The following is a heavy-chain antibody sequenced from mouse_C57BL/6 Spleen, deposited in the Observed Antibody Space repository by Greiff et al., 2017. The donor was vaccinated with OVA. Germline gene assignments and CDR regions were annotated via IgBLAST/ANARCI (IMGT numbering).Heavy chain of an antibody. D-gene: IGHD4-1*01. J-gene: IGHJ2*01. Sequence: EVNLVESGGGLVKPGGSLKLSCAASGFTFSSYAMSWVRQTPEKRLEWVATISDGGSYTYYPDNVKGRFTISRDNAKNNLYLQMSHLKSEDTAMYYCAGGNWDDDYWGQGTTLTVSS. V-gene: IGHV5-4*03. CDR3: AGGNWDDDY. CDR2: ISDGGSYT. CDR1: GFTFSSYA.